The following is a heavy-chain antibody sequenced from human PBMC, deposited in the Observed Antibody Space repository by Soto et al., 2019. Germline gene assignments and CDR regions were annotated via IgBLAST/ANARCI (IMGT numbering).Heavy chain of an antibody. J-gene: IGHJ6*02. CDR2: ISGSGGIT. V-gene: IGHV3-23*01. D-gene: IGHD5-18*01. CDR1: GGSISSYY. CDR3: AKGIPDTGGYYYYSMDV. Sequence: ETLSLTCSVSGGSISSYYWSWVRQAPGEGLDWVSVISGSGGITYSADSVKGRFTISRDNSKNILYLQMNSLRAEDTAVYYCAKGIPDTGGYYYYSMDVWGQGTAVTVSS.